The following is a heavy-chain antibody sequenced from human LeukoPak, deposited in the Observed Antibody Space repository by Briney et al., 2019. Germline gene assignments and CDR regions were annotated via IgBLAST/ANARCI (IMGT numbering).Heavy chain of an antibody. CDR3: AREGGSYSPFGYGMDV. J-gene: IGHJ6*02. V-gene: IGHV1-69*04. CDR1: GGTFSSYA. D-gene: IGHD1-26*01. Sequence: GASVKVSCKASGGTFSSYAISWVRQAPGQGLEWMGRIIPIFGIANYAQKFQGRVTITADKSTSTAYMELSSLRSEDTAVYYCAREGGSYSPFGYGMDVWGQGTTVTVSS. CDR2: IIPIFGIA.